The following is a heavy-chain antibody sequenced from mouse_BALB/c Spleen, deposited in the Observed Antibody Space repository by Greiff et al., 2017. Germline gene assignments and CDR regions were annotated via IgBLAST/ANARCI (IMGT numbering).Heavy chain of an antibody. J-gene: IGHJ4*01. CDR3: ARHHYGNYYYAMDY. CDR1: GFTFSSYT. CDR2: ISNGGGST. V-gene: IGHV5-12-2*01. Sequence: DVHLVESGGGLVQPGGSLKLSCAASGFTFSSYTMSWVRQTPEKRLEWVAYISNGGGSTYYPDTVKGRFTISRDNAKNTLYLQMSSLKSEDTAMYYCARHHYGNYYYAMDYWGQGTSVTVSS. D-gene: IGHD2-1*01.